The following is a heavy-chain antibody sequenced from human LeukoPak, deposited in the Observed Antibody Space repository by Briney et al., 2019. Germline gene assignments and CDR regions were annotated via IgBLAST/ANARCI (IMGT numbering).Heavy chain of an antibody. J-gene: IGHJ4*02. CDR1: GGSISTCY. CDR2: VHYSGIT. CDR3: ARHISYGGDSAFGY. D-gene: IGHD2-21*02. Sequence: SETLSLTCSVSGGSISTCYWSWIRQPPGKGLEWIAFVHYSGITNYNPSLRSRATISVDTSKNQFSLKLTSVAAADTAVYYCARHISYGGDSAFGYWGQGVLVTVSS. V-gene: IGHV4-59*08.